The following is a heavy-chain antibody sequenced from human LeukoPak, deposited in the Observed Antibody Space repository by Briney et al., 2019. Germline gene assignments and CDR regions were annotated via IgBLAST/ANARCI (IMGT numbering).Heavy chain of an antibody. D-gene: IGHD1-26*01. Sequence: GGSLRLSCTASGFTFSSYAMSWVRQTPGKGLEWVSVISGNGHEVYYSDSVKGRFTISRDSSKNTVYLQMNSLRAEGTAIYYCAKDRLWAVFDAFESWGQGTKVTVSS. CDR1: GFTFSSYA. V-gene: IGHV3-23*01. CDR2: ISGNGHEV. CDR3: AKDRLWAVFDAFES. J-gene: IGHJ3*02.